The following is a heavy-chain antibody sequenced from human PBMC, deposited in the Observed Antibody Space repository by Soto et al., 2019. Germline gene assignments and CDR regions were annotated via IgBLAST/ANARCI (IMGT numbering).Heavy chain of an antibody. J-gene: IGHJ5*02. CDR3: AREFPTYSSGPNWFDP. CDR1: CGSFSGYY. Sequence: SETLSLTCAVYCGSFSGYYWSWIRQPPGKGLEWIGEINHSGSTNYNPSLKSRVTISVDTSKNQFSLKLSSVTAADTAVYYCAREFPTYSSGPNWFDPWGQGTLVTVSS. D-gene: IGHD6-19*01. CDR2: INHSGST. V-gene: IGHV4-34*01.